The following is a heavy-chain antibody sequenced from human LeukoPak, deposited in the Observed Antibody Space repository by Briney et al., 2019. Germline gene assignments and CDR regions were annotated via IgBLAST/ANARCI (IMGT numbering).Heavy chain of an antibody. CDR2: ISGSGGST. V-gene: IGHV3-23*01. J-gene: IGHJ5*02. D-gene: IGHD2-15*01. Sequence: GGSLRLSCAASGFTFSSYAMSWVRQAPGKGLEWVSAISGSGGSTHYADSVKGRFTISRDNSKNTLYLQMNSLRAEDTAVYYCAKIQDIVVVVAAPFDPWGQGTLVTVSS. CDR1: GFTFSSYA. CDR3: AKIQDIVVVVAAPFDP.